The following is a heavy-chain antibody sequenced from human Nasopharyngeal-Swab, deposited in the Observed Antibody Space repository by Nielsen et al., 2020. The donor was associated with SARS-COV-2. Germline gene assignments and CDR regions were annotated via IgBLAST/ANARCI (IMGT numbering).Heavy chain of an antibody. V-gene: IGHV3-7*01. Sequence: GESLKISCAASGFTFSSYWMTWVRQAPGKGLEWVANIKHDGSAKYYADSVKGRFTISRDNAKSSLHLQMNSLRAEDTAVYYCARHYDFWSGYYNSHFYGMDVWGQGTTVTASS. CDR3: ARHYDFWSGYYNSHFYGMDV. J-gene: IGHJ6*02. CDR1: GFTFSSYW. D-gene: IGHD3-3*01. CDR2: IKHDGSAK.